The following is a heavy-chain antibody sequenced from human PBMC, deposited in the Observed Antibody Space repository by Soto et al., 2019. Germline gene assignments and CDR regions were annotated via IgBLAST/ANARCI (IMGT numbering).Heavy chain of an antibody. CDR2: IYYSGST. J-gene: IGHJ6*02. CDR3: ARGSRPSCKNWCYYYYGMDV. Sequence: SETLSLTCTVSGGSISSGDYYWSWIRQPPGKGLEWIGYIYYSGSTYYNPSLKSRVTISVDTSKNQFSLKLSSVTAADTAVYYCARGSRPSCKNWCYYYYGMDVWGQGTTVTVSS. V-gene: IGHV4-30-4*01. CDR1: GGSISSGDYY. D-gene: IGHD2-2*01.